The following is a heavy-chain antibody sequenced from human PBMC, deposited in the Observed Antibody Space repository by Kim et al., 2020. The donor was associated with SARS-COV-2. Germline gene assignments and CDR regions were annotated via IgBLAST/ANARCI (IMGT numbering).Heavy chain of an antibody. CDR3: ARASGISAAFDY. V-gene: IGHV1-69*04. D-gene: IGHD6-13*01. Sequence: NYGQKFQGRVTITADKSTRTAFMELRSLRSEDTAVYYCARASGISAAFDYWGQGTLVTVSS. J-gene: IGHJ4*02.